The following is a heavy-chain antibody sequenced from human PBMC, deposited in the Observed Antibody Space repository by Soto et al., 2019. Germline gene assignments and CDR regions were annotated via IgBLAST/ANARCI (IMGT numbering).Heavy chain of an antibody. CDR2: IYYSGST. V-gene: IGHV4-39*01. CDR1: GGSISSSSYY. D-gene: IGHD2-15*01. Sequence: SETLSLTCTVSGGSISSSSYYWGWIRQPPGKGLEWIGSIYYSGSTYYNPSLKSRVTISVDTSKNQFSLKLSSVTAADTAVYYCARLGSSYSRYYYYGMDVWGQGTTVTVSS. J-gene: IGHJ6*02. CDR3: ARLGSSYSRYYYYGMDV.